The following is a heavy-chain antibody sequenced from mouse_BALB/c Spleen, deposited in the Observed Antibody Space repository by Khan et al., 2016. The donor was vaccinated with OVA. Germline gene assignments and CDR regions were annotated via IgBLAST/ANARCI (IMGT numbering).Heavy chain of an antibody. CDR3: ARQPYYHYNIMDY. CDR2: IWSDGST. V-gene: IGHV2-6-1*01. J-gene: IGHJ4*01. CDR1: GFSLTNYG. Sequence: QVQLKQSGPGLVAPSQSLSFTCTISGFSLTNYGVHWVCQPPGKGLEWLVVIWSDGSTTYNSALKSRLTISKDNSKSQVFLKMNSLQTDDTAMYFCARQPYYHYNIMDYWGQGTSVTVSS. D-gene: IGHD2-10*01.